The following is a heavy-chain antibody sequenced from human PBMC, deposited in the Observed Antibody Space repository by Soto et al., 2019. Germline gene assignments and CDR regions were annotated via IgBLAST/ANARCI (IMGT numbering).Heavy chain of an antibody. CDR3: ARGSYGYARESSNWFDS. CDR1: GFTFSSYW. D-gene: IGHD5-18*01. Sequence: GSLRLSCAASGFTFSSYWMSWVRQAPGKGLEWVANIKQDGSEKKYVDSVKGRFTISRDNAKNSLYLQMSSLRAEDTAVYYCARGSYGYARESSNWFDSWGQGTLVTVSS. J-gene: IGHJ5*01. CDR2: IKQDGSEK. V-gene: IGHV3-7*01.